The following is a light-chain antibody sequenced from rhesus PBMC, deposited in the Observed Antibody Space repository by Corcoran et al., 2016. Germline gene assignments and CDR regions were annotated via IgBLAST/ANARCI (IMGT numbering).Light chain of an antibody. CDR2: AAS. Sequence: DIQMTQAPSSLSASVGDRVTVTCRASQGINKELSWYQQKPGKAPTLLVYAASILQTGVSSRFSGCGSGTVYTLTLSSLHPQDVASYYCLPDYTTPYSFGQCTKVLI. CDR1: QGINKE. V-gene: IGKV1-94*01. J-gene: IGKJ2*01. CDR3: LPDYTTPYS.